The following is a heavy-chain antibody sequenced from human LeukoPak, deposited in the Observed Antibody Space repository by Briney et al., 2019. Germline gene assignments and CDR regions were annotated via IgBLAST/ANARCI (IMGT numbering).Heavy chain of an antibody. D-gene: IGHD3-22*01. CDR3: ATDFYDST. CDR1: GFTFSSYS. J-gene: IGHJ5*02. V-gene: IGHV3-15*07. Sequence: GGSLRLSCAAAGFTFSSYSMNWVRQAPGKGLEWVGRIRSNSDGGTIDYAAPVKGRFTLSRDDSKTTLYLQMDSLQTEDTAVYYCATDFYDSTWGQGTLVTVSS. CDR2: IRSNSDGGTI.